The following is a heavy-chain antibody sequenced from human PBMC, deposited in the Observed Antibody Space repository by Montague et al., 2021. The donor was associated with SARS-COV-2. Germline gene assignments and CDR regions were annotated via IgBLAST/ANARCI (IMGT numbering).Heavy chain of an antibody. D-gene: IGHD2-15*01. Sequence: SETLSLTCTVSGDSFSTSYWAWIRQPPGKGLEWIGYVYYSGRSSYNSSLKSRVTISVDTSKNQVSLNLRSVTAADTAVYFCVRADRRDPDTPHLYCYKGMDLWGQGTTVTVSS. J-gene: IGHJ6*02. CDR1: GDSFSTSY. CDR3: VRADRRDPDTPHLYCYKGMDL. CDR2: VYYSGRS. V-gene: IGHV4-59*01.